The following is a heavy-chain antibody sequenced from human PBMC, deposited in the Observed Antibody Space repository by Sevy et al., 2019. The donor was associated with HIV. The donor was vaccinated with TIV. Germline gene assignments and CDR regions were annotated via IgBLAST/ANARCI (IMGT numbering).Heavy chain of an antibody. CDR2: VSSDESNK. CDR1: GFTFINYG. D-gene: IGHD3-16*02. CDR3: ARDAQRLPLGELSRIPSARGGMDV. Sequence: GGSLRLSCAASGFTFINYGMYWVRQAPGKGLEWVAFVSSDESNKYYVESVKGRFTISRDNSKNTLYLQRNSLRPEDRAVYYCARDAQRLPLGELSRIPSARGGMDVWGQGTAVTVSS. J-gene: IGHJ6*02. V-gene: IGHV3-33*07.